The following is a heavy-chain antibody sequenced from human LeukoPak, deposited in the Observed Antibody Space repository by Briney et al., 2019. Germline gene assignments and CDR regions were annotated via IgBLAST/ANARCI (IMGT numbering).Heavy chain of an antibody. J-gene: IGHJ4*02. Sequence: PSETLSLTCTVSGGSISDYYWSWIRQPPGKGLEWIGYINYSGNSDYNPSLKSRVTISVDRSKKQVSLRMRSVTAADTAVYYCARLDCISDTCYNYWALGALVTVSS. CDR2: INYSGNS. CDR1: GGSISDYY. V-gene: IGHV4-59*08. D-gene: IGHD2-21*01. CDR3: ARLDCISDTCYNY.